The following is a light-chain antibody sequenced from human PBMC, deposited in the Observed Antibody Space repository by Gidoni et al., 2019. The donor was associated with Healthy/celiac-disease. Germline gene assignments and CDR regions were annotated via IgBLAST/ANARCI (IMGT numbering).Light chain of an antibody. CDR2: WAS. CDR1: QSVLYSSNNKNY. V-gene: IGKV4-1*01. CDR3: QQYYSTPRDP. Sequence: DIVMTQSPDSLAVSLGERATINCKSSQSVLYSSNNKNYLAWYQQKPGQPPKLLIYWASTRESGVPDRFSGSGSGTDFTLTISSLQAEDVAVYYCQQYYSTPRDPFGQGTRLEIK. J-gene: IGKJ5*01.